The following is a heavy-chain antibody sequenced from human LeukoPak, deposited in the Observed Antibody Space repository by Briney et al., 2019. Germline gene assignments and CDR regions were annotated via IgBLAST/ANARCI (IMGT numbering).Heavy chain of an antibody. CDR3: ARGGFGFYSGSYSSYWYFDL. CDR1: GFTFSDYY. J-gene: IGHJ2*01. Sequence: GGSLRLSCAASGFTFSDYYMSWIRQAPGKGLEWVSYISSSGSTIYYADSVKGRFTISRDNAKNSLYLQMNSLRAEDTAVYYCARGGFGFYSGSYSSYWYFDLWGRGTLVTVSS. D-gene: IGHD1-26*01. CDR2: ISSSGSTI. V-gene: IGHV3-11*04.